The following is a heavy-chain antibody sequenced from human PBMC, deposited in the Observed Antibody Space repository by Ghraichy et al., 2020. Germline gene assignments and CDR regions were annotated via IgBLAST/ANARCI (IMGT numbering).Heavy chain of an antibody. D-gene: IGHD6-19*01. CDR3: AKDPRGAGADWYFDL. CDR2: ISWNSGSI. CDR1: GFTFDDYA. Sequence: LSLTCAASGFTFDDYAMHWVRQAPGKGLEWVSGISWNSGSIGYADSVKGRFTISRDNAKNSLYLQMNSLRAEDTALYYCAKDPRGAGADWYFDLWGRGTLVTVSS. V-gene: IGHV3-9*01. J-gene: IGHJ2*01.